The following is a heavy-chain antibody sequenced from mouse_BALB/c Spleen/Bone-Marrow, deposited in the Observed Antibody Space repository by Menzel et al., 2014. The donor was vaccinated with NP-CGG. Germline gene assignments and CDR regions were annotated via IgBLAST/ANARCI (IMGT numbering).Heavy chain of an antibody. CDR3: ARGNYYDNHACLAY. CDR1: WLHLSRDW. D-gene: IGHD2-1*01. CDR2: IYPGKSDT. J-gene: IGHJ3*01. Sequence: VQPQPVGTGPAKPGAFRELSRQAPWLHLSRDWVPRVKPRAWTGLERICGIYPGKSDTTFKQKFKDKAKLTAVTSASTAFMELSSLTNEDSAVYYCARGNYYDNHACLAYWGQGTLVTVSA. V-gene: IGHV1-5*01.